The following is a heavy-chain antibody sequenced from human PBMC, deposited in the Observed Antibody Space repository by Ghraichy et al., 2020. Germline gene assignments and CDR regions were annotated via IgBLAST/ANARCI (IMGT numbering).Heavy chain of an antibody. V-gene: IGHV4-4*02. D-gene: IGHD2-2*01. Sequence: SETLSLTCAVSGGSISSSNWWSWVRQPPGKGLEWIGEIYHSGSTNYNPSLKSRVTISVDKSKNQFSLKLSSVTAADTAVYYCARGYCSSTSCYHFEGYWGQGTLVTVSS. CDR1: GGSISSSNW. J-gene: IGHJ4*02. CDR3: ARGYCSSTSCYHFEGY. CDR2: IYHSGST.